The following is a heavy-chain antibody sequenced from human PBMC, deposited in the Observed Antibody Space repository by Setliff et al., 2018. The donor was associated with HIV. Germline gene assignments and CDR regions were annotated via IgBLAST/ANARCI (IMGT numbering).Heavy chain of an antibody. CDR2: LDTRGRA. Sequence: SETLSLTCTVSGGSISRYFWNWIRQPPGKGLEWIGYLDTRGRAIYNPSLESRVTISVDTSRNQFSLKLTSVTAADTAIYYCARAVNFDYWGQGTQVTVSS. D-gene: IGHD6-19*01. CDR3: ARAVNFDY. V-gene: IGHV4-59*01. J-gene: IGHJ4*02. CDR1: GGSISRYF.